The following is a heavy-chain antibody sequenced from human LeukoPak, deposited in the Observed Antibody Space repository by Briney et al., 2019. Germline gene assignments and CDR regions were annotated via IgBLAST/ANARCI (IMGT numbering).Heavy chain of an antibody. V-gene: IGHV3-33*01. Sequence: GGSLRLSCAASGITFRNYGMHWVRQAPGKGLEWVAFIWYDGSNKYYADSVKGRFTISRDNSKNTLYLQMNSLRAEDTAVYYCARNWGATGSYDYWGQGTLVTVSS. CDR2: IWYDGSNK. D-gene: IGHD1-26*01. CDR1: GITFRNYG. J-gene: IGHJ4*02. CDR3: ARNWGATGSYDY.